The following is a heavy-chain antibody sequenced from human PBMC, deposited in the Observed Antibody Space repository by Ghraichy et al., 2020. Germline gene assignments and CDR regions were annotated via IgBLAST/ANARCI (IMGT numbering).Heavy chain of an antibody. J-gene: IGHJ6*02. Sequence: ASVKVSCKASGYTFTGYGISWVRQAPGQGLEWMGWIRAYSDNTNYARKLQGRVTMTTDTSTTTAYMELRTLRSDDTAVYYCTRDEESTWHNEGLDVWGQGTTVTFSS. V-gene: IGHV1-18*01. CDR2: IRAYSDNT. CDR3: TRDEESTWHNEGLDV. CDR1: GYTFTGYG. D-gene: IGHD2/OR15-2a*01.